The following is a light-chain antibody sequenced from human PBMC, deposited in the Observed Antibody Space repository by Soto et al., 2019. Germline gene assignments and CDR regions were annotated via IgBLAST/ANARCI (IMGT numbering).Light chain of an antibody. Sequence: ENVLTQSPGTLSLSPGDRATLSCRASQSFSSSYLAWYQQKPGQAPRLLIYGASIRATGIPDRFSGSGSGTDFTLTISRLEPEDFAVYYCQQYHTSPITFGQGTLLEIK. CDR2: GAS. J-gene: IGKJ5*01. V-gene: IGKV3-20*01. CDR3: QQYHTSPIT. CDR1: QSFSSSY.